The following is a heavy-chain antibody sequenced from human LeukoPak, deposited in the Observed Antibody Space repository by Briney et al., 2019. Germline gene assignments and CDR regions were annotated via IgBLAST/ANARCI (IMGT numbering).Heavy chain of an antibody. J-gene: IGHJ6*04. V-gene: IGHV1-69*13. CDR2: IIPIFGTA. D-gene: IGHD3-9*01. CDR1: GGTFSSYA. Sequence: SVKVSCKASGGTFSSYAISWVRQAPGQGLGWMGGIIPIFGTANYAQKFQGRVTITADESTSTAYMELSSLRSEDTAVYYCATLRPKLRYFDWSMGYYGMDVWGKGTTVTVSS. CDR3: ATLRPKLRYFDWSMGYYGMDV.